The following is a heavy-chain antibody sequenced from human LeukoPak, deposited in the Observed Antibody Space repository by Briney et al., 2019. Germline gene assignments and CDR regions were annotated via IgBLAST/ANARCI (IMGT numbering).Heavy chain of an antibody. V-gene: IGHV4-59*01. D-gene: IGHD6-6*01. J-gene: IGHJ4*02. CDR2: IYYSGST. CDR3: ARGLYGYSSSSGALDY. CDR1: GGSISSYY. Sequence: PSETLSLTCTVSGGSISSYYWSWIRQPPGKGLEWIGYIYYSGSTNHNPSLKSRVTISVDTSKNQFSLKLSSVTAADTAVYYCARGLYGYSSSSGALDYWGQGTLVTVSS.